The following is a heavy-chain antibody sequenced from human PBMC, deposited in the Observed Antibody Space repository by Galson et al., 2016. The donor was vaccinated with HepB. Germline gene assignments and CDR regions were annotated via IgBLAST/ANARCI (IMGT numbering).Heavy chain of an antibody. Sequence: SLRLSCAVSGFSVSSSYMTWVRQAPGKGLEWVSFIYAGGSTYYGDSVKGRFTISRDNSKNTLYLQMNSLRVEDTAVYYCVRDSAAAWGCFDHWGQGSLVTVSS. CDR1: GFSVSSSY. V-gene: IGHV3-53*01. J-gene: IGHJ4*02. D-gene: IGHD6-13*01. CDR3: VRDSAAAWGCFDH. CDR2: IYAGGST.